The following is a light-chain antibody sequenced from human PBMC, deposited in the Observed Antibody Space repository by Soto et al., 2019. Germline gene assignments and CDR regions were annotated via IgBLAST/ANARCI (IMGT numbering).Light chain of an antibody. V-gene: IGKV3-15*01. CDR1: QSVSSN. J-gene: IGKJ1*01. CDR2: GAS. CDR3: QQYNNRPKT. Sequence: EIVMTQSPATLSVSPGERATLSCRASQSVSSNLAWYPQKPGQAPRLLIYGASTRATGIPARFSGSGSGTEFTLTISSLQSEDFAVYYCQQYNNRPKTVGQGTKVDIK.